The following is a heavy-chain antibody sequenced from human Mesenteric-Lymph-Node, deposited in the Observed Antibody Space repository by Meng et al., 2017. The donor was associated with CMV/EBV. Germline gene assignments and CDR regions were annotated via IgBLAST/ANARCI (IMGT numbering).Heavy chain of an antibody. J-gene: IGHJ5*02. V-gene: IGHV1-8*01. CDR1: FTTHD. Sequence: FTTHDIHWVRQATGQGLEWMGWMNPNSGNTDYAQKFQGRVTMTRNTSISTAYMELRSLRSEDTAVYYCARGNRYGSGSYSQTYFGPWGQGTLVTVSS. CDR2: MNPNSGNT. CDR3: ARGNRYGSGSYSQTYFGP. D-gene: IGHD3-10*01.